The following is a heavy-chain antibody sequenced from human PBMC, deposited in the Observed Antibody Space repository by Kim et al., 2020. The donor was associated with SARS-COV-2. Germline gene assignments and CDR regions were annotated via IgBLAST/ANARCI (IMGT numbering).Heavy chain of an antibody. Sequence: GGSLRLSCAASGFTFSDYYMSWIRQAPGKGLEWVSYISSRGTTIYYADSVKGRFTISRDNAKNSLYLQMNSLRAEDTAVYYCARAYDYVWGSYRYGPGGIDYWGQGTLVTVSS. CDR2: ISSRGTTI. CDR1: GFTFSDYY. CDR3: ARAYDYVWGSYRYGPGGIDY. D-gene: IGHD3-16*02. V-gene: IGHV3-11*01. J-gene: IGHJ4*02.